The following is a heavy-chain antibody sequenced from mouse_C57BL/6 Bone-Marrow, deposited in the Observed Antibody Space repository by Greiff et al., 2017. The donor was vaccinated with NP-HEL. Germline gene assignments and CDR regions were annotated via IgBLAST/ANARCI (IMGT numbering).Heavy chain of an antibody. Sequence: EVKLMESGGGLVKPGGSLKLSCAASGFTFSDYGMHWVRQAPEKGLEWVAYISSGSSTIYYADTVKGRFTISRDNAKNTLFLQMTSLRSKDTAMYYCARGQRAMDYWSQGTSVTVTS. CDR2: ISSGSSTI. CDR1: GFTFSDYG. CDR3: ARGQRAMDY. V-gene: IGHV5-17*01. D-gene: IGHD6-1*01. J-gene: IGHJ4*01.